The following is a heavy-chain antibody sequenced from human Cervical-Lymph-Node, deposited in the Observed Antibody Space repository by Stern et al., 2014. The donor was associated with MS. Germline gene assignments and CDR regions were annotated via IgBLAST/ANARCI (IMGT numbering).Heavy chain of an antibody. CDR1: GYTFTSYY. J-gene: IGHJ4*02. D-gene: IGHD4-17*01. V-gene: IGHV1-46*01. CDR3: AVDYGDQYYFDY. CDR2: INPSGGST. Sequence: MQLVESGAEVKKPGASVKVSCKASGYTFTSYYMHWVRQAPGQGLEWMGIINPSGGSTSYAQKFQGRVTMTRDTSTSTVYMELSSLRSEDTAVYYCAVDYGDQYYFDYWGQGTLVTVSS.